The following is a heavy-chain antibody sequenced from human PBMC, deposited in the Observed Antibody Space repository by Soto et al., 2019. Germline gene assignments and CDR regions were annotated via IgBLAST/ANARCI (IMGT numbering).Heavy chain of an antibody. CDR2: IYYSGST. J-gene: IGHJ4*02. V-gene: IGHV4-39*01. Sequence: PSETLSLTCTVSGGSISSSSYYWGWIRQPPGKGLEWIGSIYYSGSTYYNPSLKSRVTISVDTSKNQFSLKLSSVTAADTAVYYCARTKYCSGGSCWAYYFDYWGQGTLVTVSS. D-gene: IGHD2-15*01. CDR1: GGSISSSSYY. CDR3: ARTKYCSGGSCWAYYFDY.